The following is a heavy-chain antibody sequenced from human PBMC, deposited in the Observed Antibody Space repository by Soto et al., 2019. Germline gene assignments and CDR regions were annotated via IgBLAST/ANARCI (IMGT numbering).Heavy chain of an antibody. Sequence: GESLRLSCAVSGLDVSGNYMTWVRQAPGKGLEWVSVIYSGGSTYYADSVKGRFTISRGTSKNTLYLEMNSLRAEDTAVYYCARDGGCDGVDCNNLFDPWGQGTLVTVSS. J-gene: IGHJ5*02. V-gene: IGHV3-53*01. CDR2: IYSGGST. CDR3: ARDGGCDGVDCNNLFDP. CDR1: GLDVSGNY. D-gene: IGHD2-21*01.